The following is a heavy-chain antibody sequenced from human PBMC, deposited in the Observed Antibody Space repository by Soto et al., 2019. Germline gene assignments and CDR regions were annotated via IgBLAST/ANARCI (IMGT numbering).Heavy chain of an antibody. D-gene: IGHD5-18*01. CDR2: IDPSDSYT. Sequence: PGESLKISCKGSGYSFTSYWISWVRQMPVKGLEWMGRIDPSDSYTDYSPSFQGHVTISADKSISTDYLQWSSLEASDTAMYYCARHRPYTAMVVGYIDYWGQGTLVTVSS. J-gene: IGHJ4*02. CDR1: GYSFTSYW. V-gene: IGHV5-10-1*01. CDR3: ARHRPYTAMVVGYIDY.